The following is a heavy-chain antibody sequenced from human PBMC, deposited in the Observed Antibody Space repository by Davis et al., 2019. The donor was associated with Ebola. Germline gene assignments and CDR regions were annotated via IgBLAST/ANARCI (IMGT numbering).Heavy chain of an antibody. J-gene: IGHJ6*02. V-gene: IGHV4-4*02. CDR1: GGSISSSNW. Sequence: SDTLSLTCAVSGGSISSSNWWSWVRQPAGKGLAWIGEIYHSGSTNYNPSLKSRVTISVDKSKNQFFLKRSSVTAADTAVYYCARDWSRLEWLLWGYYGMDVWGQGTTVTVSS. CDR3: ARDWSRLEWLLWGYYGMDV. D-gene: IGHD3-3*01. CDR2: IYHSGST.